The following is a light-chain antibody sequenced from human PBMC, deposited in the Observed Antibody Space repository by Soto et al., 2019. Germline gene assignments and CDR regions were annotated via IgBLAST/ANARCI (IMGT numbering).Light chain of an antibody. Sequence: QSALTQPASVSGSPGQSITISCTGTSRDIGTYDYVSWYQQHPGKAPKLMIYDVNNQPSGVSNRFSGSKSGNTASLTISGLQAEDEADYYCSSWTTSSTLVFGGGTKLTVL. CDR1: SRDIGTYDY. CDR2: DVN. V-gene: IGLV2-14*01. CDR3: SSWTTSSTLV. J-gene: IGLJ2*01.